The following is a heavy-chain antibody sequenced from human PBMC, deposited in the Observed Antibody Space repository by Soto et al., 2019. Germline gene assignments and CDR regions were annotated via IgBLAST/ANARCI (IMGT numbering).Heavy chain of an antibody. CDR1: GYTLTELS. CDR3: ATAEQLARHNWFDP. CDR2: FDPEDGET. J-gene: IGHJ5*02. D-gene: IGHD6-6*01. Sequence: VKVSCKVSGYTLTELSMHWVRQAPGKGLEWMGGFDPEDGETIYAQKFQGRVTMTEDTSTDTAYMELSSLRSEDTAVYYCATAEQLARHNWFDPWGQGTLVTVSS. V-gene: IGHV1-24*01.